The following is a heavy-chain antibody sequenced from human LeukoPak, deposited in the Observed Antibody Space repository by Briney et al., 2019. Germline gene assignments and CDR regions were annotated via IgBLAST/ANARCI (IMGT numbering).Heavy chain of an antibody. Sequence: GASVKVSFKASGYTFTSYYMHWVRQAPGQGLEWMGIINPSGGSTSYAQKFQGRVTITRNTSISTAYMELSSLRSEDTAVYYCARGQDPGIAAAGCDYWGQGTLVTVSS. CDR3: ARGQDPGIAAAGCDY. V-gene: IGHV1-46*01. D-gene: IGHD6-13*01. CDR2: INPSGGST. J-gene: IGHJ4*02. CDR1: GYTFTSYY.